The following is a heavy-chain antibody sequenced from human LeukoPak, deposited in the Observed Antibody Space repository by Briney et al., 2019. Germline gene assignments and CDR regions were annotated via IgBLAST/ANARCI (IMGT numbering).Heavy chain of an antibody. V-gene: IGHV3-21*01. J-gene: IGHJ4*02. CDR3: ARDDVAARPALFDY. D-gene: IGHD6-6*01. Sequence: SSISSSSSYIYYADSVKGRFTISRDNATNSLYLQMNSLRAEDTAVYYCARDDVAARPALFDYWGQGTLVTVSS. CDR2: ISSSSSYI.